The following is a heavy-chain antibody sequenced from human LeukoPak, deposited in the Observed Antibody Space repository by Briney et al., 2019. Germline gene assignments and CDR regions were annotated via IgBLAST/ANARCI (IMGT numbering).Heavy chain of an antibody. V-gene: IGHV1-69*13. D-gene: IGHD3-9*01. CDR1: GGTFSSYA. J-gene: IGHJ4*02. CDR3: AREVGHYDILTGPPDY. CDR2: IIPIFGTA. Sequence: GASVKVSCKASGGTFSSYAISWVRQAPGQGLEWMGGIIPIFGTANYAQKFQGRVTITADESTSTAYMELSSLRSEDTAVYYCAREVGHYDILTGPPDYWGQGTLVTVSS.